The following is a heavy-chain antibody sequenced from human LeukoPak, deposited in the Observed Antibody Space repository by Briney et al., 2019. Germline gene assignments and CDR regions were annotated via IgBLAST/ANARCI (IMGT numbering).Heavy chain of an antibody. D-gene: IGHD2-2*03. CDR1: GVSISSGSYY. CDR3: ARSLGYCSSTSCPIYYYYYYMDV. J-gene: IGHJ6*03. V-gene: IGHV4-61*02. Sequence: SQTLSLTCTVSGVSISSGSYYWSWIRQPAGKGLEWIGRIYTSGSTNYNPSLKSRVTITVDTSKNQFPLKQSPVAAADPAVYYCARSLGYCSSTSCPIYYYYYYMDVWGKGTTVTVSS. CDR2: IYTSGST.